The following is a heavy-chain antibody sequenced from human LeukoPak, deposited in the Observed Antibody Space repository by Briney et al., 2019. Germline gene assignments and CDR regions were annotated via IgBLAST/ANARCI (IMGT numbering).Heavy chain of an antibody. CDR1: GGSISSSSYY. CDR3: AREGGNTYYYDSSGYRVQH. Sequence: SETLSLTCTVSGGSISSSSYYWGWIRQPPGKGLEWIGSIYYSGSTYYNPSLKSRVTISVDTSKNQFSLKLSSVTAADTAVYYCAREGGNTYYYDSSGYRVQHWGQGTLVTVSS. J-gene: IGHJ1*01. V-gene: IGHV4-39*02. CDR2: IYYSGST. D-gene: IGHD3-22*01.